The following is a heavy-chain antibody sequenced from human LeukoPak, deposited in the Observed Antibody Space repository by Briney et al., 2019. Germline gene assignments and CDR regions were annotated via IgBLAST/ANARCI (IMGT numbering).Heavy chain of an antibody. CDR1: GGSIRSYY. V-gene: IGHV4-59*01. Sequence: SVTRSLTCIVSGGSIRSYYWSWIRQPPGKGLEWIGYIYYSGSTNYNPSLKSRVTISVDTSKNQFSLKLSSVTAADTAVYYCARRTAGWFDPWGRGTLVTVSS. CDR2: IYYSGST. CDR3: ARRTAGWFDP. J-gene: IGHJ5*02.